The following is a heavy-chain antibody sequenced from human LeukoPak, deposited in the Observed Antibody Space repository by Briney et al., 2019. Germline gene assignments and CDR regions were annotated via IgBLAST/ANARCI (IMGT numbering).Heavy chain of an antibody. Sequence: PGGSLRLSCAGSGFTFSIYSMNWVRQAPGKGLEWVSTIRGNGDAANYADSVKGRFTISRDNSKNTLYLQMNSLRAEDTAVYYCAKGANLRYFDWLHFDYWGQGTLVTVSS. CDR2: IRGNGDAA. CDR1: GFTFSIYS. D-gene: IGHD3-9*01. CDR3: AKGANLRYFDWLHFDY. J-gene: IGHJ4*02. V-gene: IGHV3-23*01.